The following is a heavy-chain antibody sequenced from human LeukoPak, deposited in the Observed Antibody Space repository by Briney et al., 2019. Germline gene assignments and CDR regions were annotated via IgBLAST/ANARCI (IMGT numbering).Heavy chain of an antibody. D-gene: IGHD3-22*01. Sequence: ASVKVSCKASGYTFTGYYMHWVRQAPGQGLEWMGWINPNSGGTNYAQKFQGWVTMTRDTSISTAYMELSRLRSDDTAVYYCAKSMIVWSIEGMDVWGQGTTVTVSS. CDR1: GYTFTGYY. CDR3: AKSMIVWSIEGMDV. V-gene: IGHV1-2*04. J-gene: IGHJ6*02. CDR2: INPNSGGT.